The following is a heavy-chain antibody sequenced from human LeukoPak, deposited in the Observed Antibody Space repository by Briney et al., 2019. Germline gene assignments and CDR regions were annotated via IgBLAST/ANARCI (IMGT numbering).Heavy chain of an antibody. CDR1: GFTFSSYG. V-gene: IGHV3-33*01. J-gene: IGHJ4*02. CDR3: AGDSERVRFLIDY. CDR2: IWYDGSNK. D-gene: IGHD3-3*01. Sequence: GRSLRLSCAASGFTFSSYGMHWVRQAPGKGLEWVAVIWYDGSNKYYADSVKGRFTISRDNSKNTLYLQMNSLRAEDTAVYYCAGDSERVRFLIDYWGQGTLVTVSS.